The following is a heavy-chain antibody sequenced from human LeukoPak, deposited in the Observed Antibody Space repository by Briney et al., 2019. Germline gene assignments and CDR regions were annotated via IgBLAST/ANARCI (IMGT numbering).Heavy chain of an antibody. CDR3: ARTYGGKGYYFDY. J-gene: IGHJ4*02. Sequence: ASVKVSCKASGYTFTSYPLNWVRQAPGQGLEWMGIINPSGGSTSYAQKFQGRVTMTRDTSTSTVYMELSSLRSEDTAVYYCARTYGGKGYYFDYWGQGTLVTVSS. V-gene: IGHV1-46*01. D-gene: IGHD4-23*01. CDR1: GYTFTSYP. CDR2: INPSGGST.